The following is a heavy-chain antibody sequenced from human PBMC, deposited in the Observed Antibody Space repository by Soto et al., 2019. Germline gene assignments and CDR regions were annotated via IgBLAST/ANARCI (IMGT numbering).Heavy chain of an antibody. Sequence: PSETLSLTCTVSGGSVSSGSYYWSWIRQPPGKGLEWIGYIYYSGSTSYNPSLKSRVTISVDTSKNQFSLKLSSVTAADTAVYYCAREPRGEYYYDSSGPRTPGGMDVWGQGTTVTVS. D-gene: IGHD3-22*01. CDR1: GGSVSSGSYY. V-gene: IGHV4-61*01. J-gene: IGHJ6*02. CDR2: IYYSGST. CDR3: AREPRGEYYYDSSGPRTPGGMDV.